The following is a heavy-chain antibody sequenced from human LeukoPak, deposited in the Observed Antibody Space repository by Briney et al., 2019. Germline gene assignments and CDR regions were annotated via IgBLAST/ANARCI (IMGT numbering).Heavy chain of an antibody. D-gene: IGHD2-15*01. Sequence: SETLSLTCTVSGGSISSSSYYWGWIRQPPGQGLEWIGSIYYSGSTYYNPSLKSRVTISVDTSKNQFSLKLSSVTAADTAVYYCARRYCSGGSCYSGWFDPWGQGTPVTVSS. J-gene: IGHJ5*02. CDR3: ARRYCSGGSCYSGWFDP. CDR2: IYYSGST. CDR1: GGSISSSSYY. V-gene: IGHV4-39*01.